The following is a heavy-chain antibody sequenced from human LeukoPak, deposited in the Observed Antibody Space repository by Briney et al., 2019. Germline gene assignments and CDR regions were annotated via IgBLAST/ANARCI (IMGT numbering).Heavy chain of an antibody. V-gene: IGHV1-2*02. CDR3: ARGVLWFGEANYYYYGMDV. CDR1: GYTFTGYY. CDR2: INPNSGGT. D-gene: IGHD3-10*01. Sequence: ASVKVSCKASGYTFTGYYMYWVRQAPGQGLEWMGWINPNSGGTNYAQKFQGRVTMTRDTSISTAYMELSRLRSDDTAVYYCARGVLWFGEANYYYYGMDVWGQGTTVTVSS. J-gene: IGHJ6*02.